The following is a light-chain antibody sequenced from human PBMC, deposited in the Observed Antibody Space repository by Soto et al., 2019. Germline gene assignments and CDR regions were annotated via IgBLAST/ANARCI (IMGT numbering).Light chain of an antibody. V-gene: IGLV2-8*01. CDR1: KSDIGVYDF. J-gene: IGLJ1*01. CDR2: EVV. Sequence: QSGLTQPPSASFSPGQSVTISWTGTKSDIGVYDFVSWYQHHPGKAPRLIIYEVVQRPSGVPDRFSGSKSGNTASLTVSGLQAADEADYFCKSYAGSNTYVFGSGTKVTVL. CDR3: KSYAGSNTYV.